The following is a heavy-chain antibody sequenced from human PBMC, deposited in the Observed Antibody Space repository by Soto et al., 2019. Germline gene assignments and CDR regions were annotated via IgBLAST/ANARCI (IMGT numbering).Heavy chain of an antibody. V-gene: IGHV3-9*01. CDR1: GFTFDDYA. CDR3: AKVYYYFRDNWPQLDN. CDR2: ISWNSGSI. J-gene: IGHJ4*02. Sequence: PGGSLRLSCAASGFTFDDYAMHWVRQAPGKGLEWVSGISWNSGSIGYADSVKGRFTISRDNAKNSLYLQMNSLRAEDTALYYCAKVYYYFRDNWPQLDNWGQGTLVTVSS. D-gene: IGHD3-3*01.